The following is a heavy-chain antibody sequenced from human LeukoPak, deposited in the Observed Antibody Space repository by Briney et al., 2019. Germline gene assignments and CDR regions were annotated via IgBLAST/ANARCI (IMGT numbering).Heavy chain of an antibody. CDR3: ARDLFGAYCGGTCPTPDY. V-gene: IGHV3-74*01. CDR2: VNSDGTST. Sequence: GGSLRLSCAASGFTVNNAWMSWVRQAPGKGLVWVSRVNSDGTSTNYADSVKGRFTVSRDNAKNTLYLQMNSLRVEDTAVYYCARDLFGAYCGGTCPTPDYWGQGTLVSVSS. D-gene: IGHD2-21*01. J-gene: IGHJ4*02. CDR1: GFTVNNAW.